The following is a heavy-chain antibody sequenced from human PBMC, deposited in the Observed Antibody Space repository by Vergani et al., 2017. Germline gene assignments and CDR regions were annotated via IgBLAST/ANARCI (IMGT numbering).Heavy chain of an antibody. Sequence: QVQLQESGPGLVKPSETLSLTCSVSGGSMSSYYWSWLRQPAGKGLEWIGRMYESGSTNNNPSLKSRVTMSLDTSKIQFSLRLTSVTAADTAVYYCARGPYYYDSSGYNGPVAFDIWGQGTKVTVSS. V-gene: IGHV4-4*07. CDR1: GGSMSSYY. D-gene: IGHD3-22*01. CDR3: ARGPYYYDSSGYNGPVAFDI. CDR2: MYESGST. J-gene: IGHJ3*02.